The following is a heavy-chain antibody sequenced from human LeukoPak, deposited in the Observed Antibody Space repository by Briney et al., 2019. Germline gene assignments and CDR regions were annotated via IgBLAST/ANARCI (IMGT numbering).Heavy chain of an antibody. J-gene: IGHJ6*02. Sequence: GGSLRLSCAASGFIFSSFGMHWVRQAPGKGLEWVAVIWYDGSSKYYADSVKGRFTISRDNSKNVLFLEMNGLRPDDTGLYYCAKEGSGASRLYNYYGMDVWGQGTTVTVSS. CDR2: IWYDGSSK. CDR3: AKEGSGASRLYNYYGMDV. D-gene: IGHD1/OR15-1a*01. V-gene: IGHV3-30*02. CDR1: GFIFSSFG.